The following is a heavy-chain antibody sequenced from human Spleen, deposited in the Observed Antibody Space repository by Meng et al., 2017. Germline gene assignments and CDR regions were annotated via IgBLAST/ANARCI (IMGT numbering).Heavy chain of an antibody. CDR2: IKQDGSEK. J-gene: IGHJ4*02. V-gene: IGHV3-7*01. CDR1: GFTFSSYA. D-gene: IGHD2-2*01. Sequence: LKISCAASGFTFSSYAMSWVRQAPGKGLEWVANIKQDGSEKYYVDSVKGRFTISRDNAKNSLYLQMNSLRAEDTAVYYCAAPGYCSSTSCYELDYYFDYWGQGTLVTVSS. CDR3: AAPGYCSSTSCYELDYYFDY.